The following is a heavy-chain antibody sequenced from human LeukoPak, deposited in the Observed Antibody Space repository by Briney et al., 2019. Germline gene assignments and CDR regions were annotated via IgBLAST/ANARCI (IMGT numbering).Heavy chain of an antibody. Sequence: GGSLRLSCAASGFTFNTYSMNWVRQAPGKGLEWVSYISDSSGTIYYADSVKGRFTISRDNSKNTLYLQMNSLRAEDTAVYYCARDRWGDYGDSYYYYGMDVWGQGTTVTVSS. J-gene: IGHJ6*02. CDR2: ISDSSGTI. CDR1: GFTFNTYS. V-gene: IGHV3-48*01. D-gene: IGHD4-17*01. CDR3: ARDRWGDYGDSYYYYGMDV.